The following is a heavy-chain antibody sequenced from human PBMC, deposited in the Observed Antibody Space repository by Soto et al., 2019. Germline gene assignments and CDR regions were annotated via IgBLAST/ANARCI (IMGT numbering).Heavy chain of an antibody. J-gene: IGHJ4*02. Sequence: SETLSLTCTVSGDPISSSSYYWGWIRQPPGKGLDWLGSFYYTGYTYYNPSLESRFIISVHTSKSQFSLRLNSVTASDTAVYYCARSGIAVTGLIDFWGQGTLVTVSS. D-gene: IGHD6-19*01. CDR2: FYYTGYT. CDR3: ARSGIAVTGLIDF. CDR1: GDPISSSSYY. V-gene: IGHV4-39*01.